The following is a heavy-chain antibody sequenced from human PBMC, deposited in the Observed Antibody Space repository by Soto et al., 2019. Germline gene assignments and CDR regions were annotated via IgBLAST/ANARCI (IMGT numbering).Heavy chain of an antibody. V-gene: IGHV1-2*04. CDR2: INPNSGGT. D-gene: IGHD1-26*01. CDR3: AREKGSHQGDYYYYGMDV. Sequence: QVQLVQSGAEVKKPGASVKVSCKASGYTFTGYYMHWVRQAPGQGLEWMGWINPNSGGTNYAQKFQGWVTMTRDTSISTAYMELSRLRSDDTAVYYCAREKGSHQGDYYYYGMDVWGQGTTVTVSS. J-gene: IGHJ6*02. CDR1: GYTFTGYY.